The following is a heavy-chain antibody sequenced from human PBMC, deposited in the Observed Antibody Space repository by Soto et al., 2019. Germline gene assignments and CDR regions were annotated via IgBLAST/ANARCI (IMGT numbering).Heavy chain of an antibody. CDR2: IIPIFGTA. Sequence: SVKVSCKASGGTFSSYAISWVRQAPGQGLEWMGGIIPIFGTANYAQKFQGRVTITADESTSTAYMELSSPRSEDTAVYYCESTNGYYYYGMDVWGQGTTVTVSS. CDR3: ESTNGYYYYGMDV. J-gene: IGHJ6*02. V-gene: IGHV1-69*13. CDR1: GGTFSSYA.